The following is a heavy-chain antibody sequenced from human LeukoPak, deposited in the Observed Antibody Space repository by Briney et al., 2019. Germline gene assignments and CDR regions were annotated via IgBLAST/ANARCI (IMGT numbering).Heavy chain of an antibody. J-gene: IGHJ4*02. D-gene: IGHD2-21*02. CDR3: ARAGLYCGGDCPDYFDY. Sequence: ASVKVSCKASGYTFASYRISWVRQAPGQGLEWMGWISAYNGNTNYAQKLQGRVTMTTDTSTSTAYMELRSLRSDDTAVYYCARAGLYCGGDCPDYFDYWGQGTLVTVSS. CDR2: ISAYNGNT. V-gene: IGHV1-18*01. CDR1: GYTFASYR.